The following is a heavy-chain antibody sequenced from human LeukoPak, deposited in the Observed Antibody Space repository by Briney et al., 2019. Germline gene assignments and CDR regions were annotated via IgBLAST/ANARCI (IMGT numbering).Heavy chain of an antibody. J-gene: IGHJ4*02. Sequence: ASVKVSCKASGYTFTTYGLSWVRQAPGQGLEWLGWINAGNGNTKYSQEFQGRVTITRDTSASTAYMELSSLRSEDMAFYYCARERGEFGGSYFLDYWGQGTLVTVSS. CDR2: INAGNGNT. CDR3: ARERGEFGGSYFLDY. D-gene: IGHD1-26*01. V-gene: IGHV1-3*03. CDR1: GYTFTTYG.